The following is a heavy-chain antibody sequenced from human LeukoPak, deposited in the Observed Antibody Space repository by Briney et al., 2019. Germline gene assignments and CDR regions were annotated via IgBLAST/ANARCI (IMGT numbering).Heavy chain of an antibody. CDR1: GYTFNAYA. J-gene: IGHJ4*02. CDR2: IRTYNAET. V-gene: IGHV1-18*01. Sequence: ASVKISCKASGYTFNAYAITWVRQAPGQGLEWMGWIRTYNAETHYAEKLQGRVTMTTDTSTSTAYMELRSLTSDDTAVYYCARALFGNDRVSFTEFDFWGQGTLVTVSS. D-gene: IGHD1-1*01. CDR3: ARALFGNDRVSFTEFDF.